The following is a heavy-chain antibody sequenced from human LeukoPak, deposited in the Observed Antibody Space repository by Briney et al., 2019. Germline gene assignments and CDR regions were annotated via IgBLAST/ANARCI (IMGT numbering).Heavy chain of an antibody. CDR2: IYTSGNT. CDR3: ARLPGWSPTSYYYYYMDV. V-gene: IGHV4-61*02. D-gene: IGHD1-26*01. J-gene: IGHJ6*03. CDR1: GGSISSGGYY. Sequence: SQTLSLTCTVSGGSISSGGYYWSWIRQPAGKGLEWIGRIYTSGNTNYNPSLKSRATISVDTSKNQFSLKLSSVTAADTAVYYCARLPGWSPTSYYYYYMDVWGKGTTVTISS.